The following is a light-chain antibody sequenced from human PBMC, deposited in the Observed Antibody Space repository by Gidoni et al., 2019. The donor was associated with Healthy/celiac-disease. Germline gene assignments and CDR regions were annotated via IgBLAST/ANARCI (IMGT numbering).Light chain of an antibody. CDR1: SSNIGRNY. J-gene: IGLJ3*02. V-gene: IGLV1-47*01. CDR3: AAWDDSLSGRV. Sequence: QSVLTQPPSASGTPGLRVTISCSGSSSNIGRNYVYWYQQLPGTAPKLLIYGNNQRPSGVPDRFSGSKSGTSASLAISGLRAEDEADYYCAAWDDSLSGRVFGGGTKLTVL. CDR2: GNN.